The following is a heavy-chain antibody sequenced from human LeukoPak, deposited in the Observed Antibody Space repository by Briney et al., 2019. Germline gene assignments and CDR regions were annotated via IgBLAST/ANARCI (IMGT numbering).Heavy chain of an antibody. Sequence: GASVKVSCKASGGTFSSYAISWVRQAPGQGLEWMGGIIPIFGTANYAQKFQGRVTITADKSTSTAYMELSSLRSEDTAVYYCHIAVAGFDAFDIWGQGTMVTVSS. CDR2: IIPIFGTA. V-gene: IGHV1-69*06. D-gene: IGHD6-19*01. J-gene: IGHJ3*02. CDR1: GGTFSSYA. CDR3: HIAVAGFDAFDI.